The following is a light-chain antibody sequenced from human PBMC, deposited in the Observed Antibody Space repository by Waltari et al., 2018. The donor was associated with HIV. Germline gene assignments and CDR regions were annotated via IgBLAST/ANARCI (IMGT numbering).Light chain of an antibody. Sequence: QSVLTQPPSASGTPGQRVTISCSGSTSNIGSSTVSWYQHLPGTAPKLVIYSNNQRPSGVPDRFSGSKSGTSASLALSGLQSEDEADYYCAVWDDSLDGPVFGGGTQLTVL. CDR3: AVWDDSLDGPV. J-gene: IGLJ7*01. CDR1: TSNIGSST. CDR2: SNN. V-gene: IGLV1-44*01.